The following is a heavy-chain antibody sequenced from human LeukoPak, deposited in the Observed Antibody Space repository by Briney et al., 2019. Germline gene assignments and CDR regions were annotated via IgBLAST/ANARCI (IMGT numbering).Heavy chain of an antibody. Sequence: PGGSLRLSCAASGFTFSDYYMSWIRQAPGKGLEWVSYISSSSSYTNYADSVKGRFTISRDNAKNSLYLQMNSLRAEDTAVYYCARDTTPRPRDYYGSGSYITAGYWGQGTLVTVSS. CDR1: GFTFSDYY. CDR3: ARDTTPRPRDYYGSGSYITAGY. D-gene: IGHD3-10*01. CDR2: ISSSSSYT. V-gene: IGHV3-11*05. J-gene: IGHJ4*02.